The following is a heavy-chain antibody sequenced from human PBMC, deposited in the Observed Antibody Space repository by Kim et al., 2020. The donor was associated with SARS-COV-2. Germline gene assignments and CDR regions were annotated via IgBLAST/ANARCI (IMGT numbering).Heavy chain of an antibody. CDR1: GGSISSSSYY. J-gene: IGHJ5*02. CDR2: FYNRGGT. Sequence: SETLSLTCTVSGGSISSSSYYWGWIRQPPGKGLDWMGVFYNRGGTSSNRSLKIRVPISEDTSKNKFSLKWSSVPAADTAVYSCASLRRGAVAGIIGTSNNWFDPWGQGTLVTVSS. D-gene: IGHD6-19*01. V-gene: IGHV4-39*01. CDR3: ASLRRGAVAGIIGTSNNWFDP.